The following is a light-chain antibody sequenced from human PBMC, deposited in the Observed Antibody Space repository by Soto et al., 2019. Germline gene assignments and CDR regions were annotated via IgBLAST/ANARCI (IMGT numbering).Light chain of an antibody. Sequence: AIQMTQSPSSLSASVGDTVTITCRASQGIGKDLAWFQQRPGKAPKLLIYGASGLQNGVPSRFSGSGSGTDFILTISGLQPEDFATYFCLQDFNYPWTFGQGTKVEI. CDR3: LQDFNYPWT. CDR1: QGIGKD. CDR2: GAS. J-gene: IGKJ1*01. V-gene: IGKV1-6*01.